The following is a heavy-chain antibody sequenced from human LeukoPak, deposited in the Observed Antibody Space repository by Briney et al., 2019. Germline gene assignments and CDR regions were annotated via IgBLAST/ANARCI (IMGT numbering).Heavy chain of an antibody. V-gene: IGHV3-48*01. CDR2: VTSSSRTI. Sequence: GGSLRLSCAASGSTFSSYSMNWVRQAPGKGPEWIAYVTSSSRTIYYADSVKGRFTISRDNAKSSLYLQLDSLRAEDTAVYYCARDLIGGNAYDYWGQGALVTVSS. D-gene: IGHD2-15*01. J-gene: IGHJ4*02. CDR1: GSTFSSYS. CDR3: ARDLIGGNAYDY.